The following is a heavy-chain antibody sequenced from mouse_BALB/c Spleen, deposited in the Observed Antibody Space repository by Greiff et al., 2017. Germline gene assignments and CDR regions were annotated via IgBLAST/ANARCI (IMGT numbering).Heavy chain of an antibody. J-gene: IGHJ3*01. D-gene: IGHD3-2*01. Sequence: QVQLKESGPGLVAPSQSLSITCTVSGFSLTSYGVHWVRQPPGKGLEWLGVIWAGGSTNYNSALMSRLSISKDNSKSQVFLKMNSLQTDDTAMYYCARDRTARAFAYWGQGTLVTVAA. CDR3: ARDRTARAFAY. V-gene: IGHV2-9*02. CDR1: GFSLTSYG. CDR2: IWAGGST.